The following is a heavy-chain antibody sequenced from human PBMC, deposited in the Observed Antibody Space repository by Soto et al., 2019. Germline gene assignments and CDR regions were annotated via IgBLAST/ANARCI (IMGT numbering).Heavy chain of an antibody. CDR1: GFTFSSYE. V-gene: IGHV3-48*03. J-gene: IGHJ6*02. Sequence: HPGGSLRLSCAASGFTFSSYEMNWVRQAPGKGLEWVSDISSSGSTIYYADSVKGRFTISRDNAKNSLYLKMNSLRAEDTAVYYCARDHKGGYYYYGMDVWGQGTTVTVSS. CDR3: ARDHKGGYYYYGMDV. CDR2: ISSSGSTI.